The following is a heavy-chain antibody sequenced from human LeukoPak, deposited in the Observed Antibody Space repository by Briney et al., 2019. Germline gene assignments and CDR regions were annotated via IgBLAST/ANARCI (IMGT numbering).Heavy chain of an antibody. Sequence: GGSLRLSCAASGFTFSSYAMHWVRQAPGKGLEWVAVISYDGSNKYYADSVKGRFTISRDNSKNTLYLQMNSLRAEDTAVYYCARLELRQYSGSPHDAFDIWGQGTMVTVSS. CDR3: ARLELRQYSGSPHDAFDI. D-gene: IGHD1-26*01. CDR2: ISYDGSNK. V-gene: IGHV3-30-3*01. CDR1: GFTFSSYA. J-gene: IGHJ3*02.